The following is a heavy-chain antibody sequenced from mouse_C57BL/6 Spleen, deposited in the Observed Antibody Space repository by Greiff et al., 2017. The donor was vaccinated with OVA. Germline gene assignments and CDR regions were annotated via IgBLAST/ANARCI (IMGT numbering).Heavy chain of an antibody. V-gene: IGHV1-76*01. D-gene: IGHD1-1*01. Sequence: QVQLQQSGAELVRPGASVKLSCKASGYTFTDYYINWVKQRPGQGLEWIARLYPGSGNTYYNEKFKGKATLTAEKSSSTAYMQLSSLTSEDSAVYFCARDYGSSYWGQGTTRTVSS. CDR3: ARDYGSSY. J-gene: IGHJ2*01. CDR2: LYPGSGNT. CDR1: GYTFTDYY.